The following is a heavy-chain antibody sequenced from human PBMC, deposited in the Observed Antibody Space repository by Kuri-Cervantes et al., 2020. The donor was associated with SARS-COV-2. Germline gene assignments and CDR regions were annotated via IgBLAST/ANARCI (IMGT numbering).Heavy chain of an antibody. CDR1: GGTFSSYA. V-gene: IGHV1-69*13. CDR2: IIPIFGTA. D-gene: IGHD1-26*01. Sequence: SVKVSCKASGGTFSSYAISWVRQAPGQGLEWMGGIIPIFGTANYAQKFQGRVTITADESTSTAYMELSSLRSEDTAVYYCARDLPGATGRGFDPWGQGTLVTVSS. CDR3: ARDLPGATGRGFDP. J-gene: IGHJ5*02.